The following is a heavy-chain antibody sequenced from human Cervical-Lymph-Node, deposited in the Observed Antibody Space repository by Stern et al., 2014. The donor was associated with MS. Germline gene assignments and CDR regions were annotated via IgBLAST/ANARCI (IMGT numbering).Heavy chain of an antibody. J-gene: IGHJ4*02. CDR1: GFTFSGHG. D-gene: IGHD5-18*01. V-gene: IGHV3-33*05. CDR2: ISYDGSNK. CDR3: ARDVDTAMGAIDY. Sequence: MQLVESGGGVVQPGRSLRLSCAASGFTFSGHGLHWVRQAPGKGLEWVALISYDGSNKWYADSVKGRFTISRDSSRNTMFLQMNNLRLEDTAVYYCARDVDTAMGAIDYWGQGTLVTVSS.